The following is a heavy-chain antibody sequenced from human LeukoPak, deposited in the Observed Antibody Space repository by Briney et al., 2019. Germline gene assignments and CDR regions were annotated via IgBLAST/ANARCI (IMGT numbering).Heavy chain of an antibody. V-gene: IGHV3-21*01. CDR2: ISSSSSYI. Sequence: PGGSLRLSCAASGFTFSSYSMNWVRQAPGKGLEWVSSISSSSSYIYYADSVKGRFTISRDSAKNSLYLQMNSLRAEDTAVYYCARDLIGDPTVDYWGQGTLVTVSS. D-gene: IGHD2-21*02. J-gene: IGHJ4*02. CDR1: GFTFSSYS. CDR3: ARDLIGDPTVDY.